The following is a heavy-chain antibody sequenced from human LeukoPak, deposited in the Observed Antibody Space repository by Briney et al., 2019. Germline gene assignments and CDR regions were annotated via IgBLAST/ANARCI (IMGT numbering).Heavy chain of an antibody. V-gene: IGHV3-21*01. CDR1: GFTFSTYS. CDR3: ATDGRSSGWYGFDY. CDR2: ITSPVGRM. Sequence: GGSLRLSCAASGFTFSTYSMNWVRRAPGKGLEWVSSITSPVGRMYYADSLKGRITISRDNARSTLCLQMNSLRAEDTAVYYCATDGRSSGWYGFDYWGQGILVTVSS. D-gene: IGHD6-19*01. J-gene: IGHJ4*02.